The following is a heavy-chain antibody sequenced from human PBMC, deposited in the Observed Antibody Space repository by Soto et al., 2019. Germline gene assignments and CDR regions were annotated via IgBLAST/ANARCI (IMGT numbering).Heavy chain of an antibody. V-gene: IGHV2-26*04. D-gene: IGHD6-13*01. Sequence: QVTVKESGPVLVKPTETLTLTCTVSGFSFSNAGLGVSWIRQPPGKALEWLAHIFSNDEKSYSTSLKSRLTLSXDXPKSQVVLIMTNMDPVDTATYYCASTYSASWYWFDPWGQGTLVTVSS. J-gene: IGHJ5*02. CDR2: IFSNDEK. CDR1: GFSFSNAGLG. CDR3: ASTYSASWYWFDP.